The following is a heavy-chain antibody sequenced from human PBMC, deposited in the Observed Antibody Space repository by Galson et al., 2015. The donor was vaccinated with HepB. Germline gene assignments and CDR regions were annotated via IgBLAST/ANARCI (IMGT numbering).Heavy chain of an antibody. D-gene: IGHD6-19*01. V-gene: IGHV3-30-3*01. Sequence: WVRQAPGKGLEWVAVISYDGSNKYYADSVKGRFTISRDNSKNTLYVQMNSLRAEDTALYYCARVYNPYSSGLGYYYGMDVWGQGTTVTVSS. J-gene: IGHJ6*02. CDR2: ISYDGSNK. CDR3: ARVYNPYSSGLGYYYGMDV.